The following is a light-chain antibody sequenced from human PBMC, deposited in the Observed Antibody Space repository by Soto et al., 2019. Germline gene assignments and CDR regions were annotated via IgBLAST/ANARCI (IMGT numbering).Light chain of an antibody. Sequence: QSALTQSPSASGSPGQSVTISCTGTSSDVGNYKYVSWYQQHPGQAPKLMIYEVSKRPSGVPDRFSGSKSGNTASLTVSGLQVEDEADYYCSSYAGSNLGVFGGGTKLTVL. V-gene: IGLV2-8*01. CDR1: SSDVGNYKY. CDR2: EVS. J-gene: IGLJ3*02. CDR3: SSYAGSNLGV.